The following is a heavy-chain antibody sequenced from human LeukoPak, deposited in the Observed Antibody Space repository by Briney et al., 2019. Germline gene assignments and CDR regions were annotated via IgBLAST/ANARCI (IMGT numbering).Heavy chain of an antibody. D-gene: IGHD3-16*02. CDR3: ARDTWWGYRDYYYGMDV. J-gene: IGHJ6*02. CDR2: IYYSGST. V-gene: IGHV4-31*03. Sequence: PSETLSLTCTVSGGSISSGGYYWSWIRRHPGKGRGGMGYIYYSGSTYYNPSLKSRFTISVDTSKNQFSLKLSSVTAADTAVYYCARDTWWGYRDYYYGMDVWGQGTTVTVSS. CDR1: GGSISSGGYY.